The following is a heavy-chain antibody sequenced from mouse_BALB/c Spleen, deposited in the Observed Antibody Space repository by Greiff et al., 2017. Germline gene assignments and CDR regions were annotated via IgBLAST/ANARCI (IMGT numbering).Heavy chain of an antibody. CDR1: GYTFTDYE. CDR2: IDPETGGT. CDR3: TGYYFDY. Sequence: LVESGAELVRPGASVTLSCKASGYTFTDYEMHWVKQTPVHGLEWIGAIDPETGGTAYNQKFKGKATLTADKSSSTAYMELRSLTSEDSAVYYCTGYYFDYWGQGTTLTVSS. J-gene: IGHJ2*01. V-gene: IGHV1-15*01.